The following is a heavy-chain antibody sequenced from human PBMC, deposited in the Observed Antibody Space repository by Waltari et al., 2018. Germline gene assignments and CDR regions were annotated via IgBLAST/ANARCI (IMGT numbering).Heavy chain of an antibody. CDR1: GYSISSGYS. Sequence: QVQLQESGPGLVKPSETLSLTCAVSGYSISSGYSWGWIRPPPGTGLEWIGSIYHSGSTYYNPSLKSRVTISVDTSKNQFSLKLSSVTAADTAVYYCARHGDRIAARPNYNWFDPWGQGTLVTVSS. CDR2: IYHSGST. D-gene: IGHD6-6*01. CDR3: ARHGDRIAARPNYNWFDP. J-gene: IGHJ5*02. V-gene: IGHV4-38-2*01.